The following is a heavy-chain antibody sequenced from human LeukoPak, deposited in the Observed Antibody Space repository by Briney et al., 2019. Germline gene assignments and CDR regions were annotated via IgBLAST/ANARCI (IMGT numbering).Heavy chain of an antibody. D-gene: IGHD3-10*01. Sequence: ASVKVSCKASGYTFTSYYMHWVRQAPGQGLEWMGWINPNSGGTNYAQKFQGRVTMTRDTSISAAYMELSRLRSDDTAVYYCARSHGAGETDYWGQGTLVTVSS. CDR1: GYTFTSYY. J-gene: IGHJ4*02. CDR2: INPNSGGT. V-gene: IGHV1-2*02. CDR3: ARSHGAGETDY.